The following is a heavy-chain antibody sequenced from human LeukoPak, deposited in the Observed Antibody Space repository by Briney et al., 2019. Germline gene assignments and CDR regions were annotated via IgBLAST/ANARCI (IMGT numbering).Heavy chain of an antibody. CDR1: GYTFTSYG. CDR3: ARVPTPYYYDSSGYYWFDY. CDR2: INPNSGGT. D-gene: IGHD3-22*01. Sequence: GASVKVSCKASGYTFTSYGISWVRQAPGQGLEWMGWINPNSGGTNYAQKSQGRVTMTRDTSISTAYMELSRLRSDDTAVYYCARVPTPYYYDSSGYYWFDYWGQGTLVTVSS. V-gene: IGHV1-2*02. J-gene: IGHJ4*02.